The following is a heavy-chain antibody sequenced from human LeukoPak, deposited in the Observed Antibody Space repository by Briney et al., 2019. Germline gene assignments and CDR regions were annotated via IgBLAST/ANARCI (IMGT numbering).Heavy chain of an antibody. D-gene: IGHD3-10*01. V-gene: IGHV3-13*01. CDR1: GFTFSSYD. Sequence: GGSLRLSCAASGFTFSSYDMHWVRQATGKGLEWVSAIGTAGDTYYPGSVKGRFTISRDNSKNTVYLQMNGLRAEDTAVYYCAREIFGSGSYPDFWGQGTLVTVSS. CDR3: AREIFGSGSYPDF. J-gene: IGHJ4*02. CDR2: IGTAGDT.